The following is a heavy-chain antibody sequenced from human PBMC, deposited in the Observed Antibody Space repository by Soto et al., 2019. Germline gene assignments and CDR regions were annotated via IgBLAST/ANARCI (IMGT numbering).Heavy chain of an antibody. CDR2: ISACNGNT. J-gene: IGHJ4*02. V-gene: IGHV1-18*01. CDR3: ASDPPLVDY. Sequence: APVKVSCQAFGYTFTSYGISWVRQAPGQGLEWMGWISACNGNTKYAQKLQGRVTMTTDTSTSTAYMELRSLRSDDTAVYYCASDPPLVDYWGQGTLVIVSS. CDR1: GYTFTSYG.